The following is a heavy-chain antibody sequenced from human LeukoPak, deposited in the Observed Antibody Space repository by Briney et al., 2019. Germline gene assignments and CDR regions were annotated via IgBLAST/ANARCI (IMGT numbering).Heavy chain of an antibody. D-gene: IGHD4-17*01. V-gene: IGHV3-66*01. Sequence: GGSLRLSCAASGFTVSSNYMSWVRQAPGKGLEWVSVIYSGGDTYYADSVKGRFTISRDNSKNTLYLQMNSLRAEDTAVYYCARSPDYADHLFDYWGQGTLVTVSS. J-gene: IGHJ4*02. CDR1: GFTVSSNY. CDR3: ARSPDYADHLFDY. CDR2: IYSGGDT.